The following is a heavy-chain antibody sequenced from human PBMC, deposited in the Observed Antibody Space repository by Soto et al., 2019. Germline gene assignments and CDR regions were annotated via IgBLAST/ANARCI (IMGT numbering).Heavy chain of an antibody. CDR2: IGGSGATT. V-gene: IGHV3-23*01. D-gene: IGHD1-20*01. CDR3: ARGPSLTGTYYFDY. Sequence: WGSLRLSCADSGFTFSNYAMSCVRQAPGKGLEWVSSIGGSGATTYYADSVKGRFTISRDNSKNTLYLQMNSLRVEDTAVYYCARGPSLTGTYYFDYWGQGTLVTVSS. J-gene: IGHJ4*02. CDR1: GFTFSNYA.